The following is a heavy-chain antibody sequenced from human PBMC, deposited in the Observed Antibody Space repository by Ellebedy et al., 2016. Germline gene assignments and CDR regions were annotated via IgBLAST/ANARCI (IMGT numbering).Heavy chain of an antibody. V-gene: IGHV3-23*01. Sequence: GESLKISXAASGFTFSSYAMSWVRQAPGKGLEWVSGISGSGGSTDYADSVKGRFTISRDNSKNTLYLQMNSLRAEDTAAYYCAKDQRAYGSVCIDYWGQGTLVTVSS. CDR2: ISGSGGST. J-gene: IGHJ4*02. CDR1: GFTFSSYA. D-gene: IGHD3-10*01. CDR3: AKDQRAYGSVCIDY.